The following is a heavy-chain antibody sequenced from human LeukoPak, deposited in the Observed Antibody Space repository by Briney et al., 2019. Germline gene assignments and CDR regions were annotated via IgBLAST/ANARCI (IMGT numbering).Heavy chain of an antibody. Sequence: GGSLRLSCAASGFTFSSYGMNWVRQAPGKGLEWVSSISSSSSYIYYADSVKGRFTISRDNAKNSLYLQMNSLRAEDTAVYYCAREYGGNSEPNWFDPWGQGTLVTVSS. CDR1: GFTFSSYG. CDR2: ISSSSSYI. D-gene: IGHD4-23*01. CDR3: AREYGGNSEPNWFDP. V-gene: IGHV3-21*01. J-gene: IGHJ5*02.